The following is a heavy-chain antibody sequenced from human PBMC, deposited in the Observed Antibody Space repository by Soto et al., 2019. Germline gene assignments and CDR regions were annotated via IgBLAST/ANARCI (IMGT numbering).Heavy chain of an antibody. V-gene: IGHV1-2*02. CDR3: ARGDVRVVASFDP. CDR2: INPNSGGT. CDR1: GYTFTDYY. J-gene: IGHJ5*02. D-gene: IGHD2-15*01. Sequence: ASVKVSCKASGYTFTDYYIHWVRQAPGQGLEWMGWINPNSGGTNYAQKFQGRVTMTRDTSISTAYMELSRLISDDTAVYYCARGDVRVVASFDPWGQGALITVSS.